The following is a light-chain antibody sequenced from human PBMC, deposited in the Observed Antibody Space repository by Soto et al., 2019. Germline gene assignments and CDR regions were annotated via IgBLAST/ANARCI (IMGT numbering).Light chain of an antibody. V-gene: IGKV1-9*01. J-gene: IGKJ3*01. CDR3: QQLRGPPPIT. CDR1: QAIGSY. Sequence: PLTQYPPSLSASVGDRVTVTCRASQAIGSYLTWYQQKPGKAPKLLIYAASTLHRGVPSTFSGSGSGTDFTLTIRSRQPEDFGNHYFQQLRGPPPITSGPRTKVDIK. CDR2: AAS.